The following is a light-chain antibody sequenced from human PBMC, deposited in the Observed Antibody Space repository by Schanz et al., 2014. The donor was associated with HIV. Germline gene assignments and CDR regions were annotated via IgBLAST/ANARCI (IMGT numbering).Light chain of an antibody. J-gene: IGKJ1*01. CDR1: QSLGGRP. CDR2: GAS. Sequence: ETVLTQSPGSLSLSPGERATLSCRASQSLGGRPVAWDQHKPGQAPRLLIYGASNRATGIPDRFSGGGSGTDFTLTISSLQPDDIATYYCQQYQSSSWTFGQGTKVEI. CDR3: QQYQSSSWT. V-gene: IGKV3-20*01.